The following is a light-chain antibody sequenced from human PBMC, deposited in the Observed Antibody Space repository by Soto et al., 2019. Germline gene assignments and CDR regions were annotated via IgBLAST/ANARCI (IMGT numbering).Light chain of an antibody. Sequence: QAVVTQPPSVSGAPGQRVTISCTGSSSNIGAGYDVQWYQQLPGTAPKLLIYGNTNRPSGVPDRFSGSKSGTSASLAITGRQAEDEADYYFQSFDTSPVFGEGTKLTVL. CDR3: QSFDTSPV. V-gene: IGLV1-40*01. CDR1: SSNIGAGYD. CDR2: GNT. J-gene: IGLJ2*01.